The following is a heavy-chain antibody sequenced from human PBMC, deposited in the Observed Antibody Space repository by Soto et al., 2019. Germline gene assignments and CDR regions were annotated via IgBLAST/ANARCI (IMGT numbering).Heavy chain of an antibody. V-gene: IGHV1-2*04. CDR1: GYTFTGYY. CDR3: ARGLGLYYFDY. J-gene: IGHJ4*02. D-gene: IGHD1-26*01. CDR2: INPNSGGT. Sequence: ASVKVSCKASGYTFTGYYMHWVRQAPGQGLEWMGWINPNSGGTNYAQKFQGWVTMTRDTSASTACMELSSLRSEDTAVYYCARGLGLYYFDYWGRGTLVTVSS.